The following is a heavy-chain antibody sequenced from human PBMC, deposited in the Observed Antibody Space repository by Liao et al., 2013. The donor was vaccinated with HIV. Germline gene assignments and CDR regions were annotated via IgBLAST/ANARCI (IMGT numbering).Heavy chain of an antibody. CDR2: VNHSGST. V-gene: IGHV4-34*01. CDR3: ARGSLMVRGVITFSYFDY. Sequence: QVQLQQWGAGLLKPSETLSLTCAVYGGSFSGYFWSWIRQPPREGAWSGLGKVNHSGSTKYNPSLKSRVTISADTSKNQFSLKLSSVTAADTAVYSCARGSLMVRGVITFSYFDYWGQGTLVTVSS. J-gene: IGHJ4*02. D-gene: IGHD3-10*01. CDR1: GGSFSGYF.